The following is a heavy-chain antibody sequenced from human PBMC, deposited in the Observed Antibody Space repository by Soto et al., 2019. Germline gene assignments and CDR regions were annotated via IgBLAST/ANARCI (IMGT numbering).Heavy chain of an antibody. CDR1: GFTFSSYA. D-gene: IGHD6-25*01. CDR2: ISYDGSNK. V-gene: IGHV3-30-3*01. J-gene: IGHJ5*02. Sequence: QVQLVESGGGVVQPGRSLRLSCAASGFTFSSYAMHWVRQAPGKGLEWVAVISYDGSNKYYADSVKGRFTIYRDNSQNTLYLQMNSLSAEDTAVYYCARGQSDGSYSGDNWFDPWGQGTLVTVSS. CDR3: ARGQSDGSYSGDNWFDP.